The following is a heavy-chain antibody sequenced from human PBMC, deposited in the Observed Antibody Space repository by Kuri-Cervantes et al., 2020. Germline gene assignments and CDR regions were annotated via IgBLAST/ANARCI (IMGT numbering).Heavy chain of an antibody. D-gene: IGHD6-19*01. Sequence: SQTLSLTCAVYGGSFSGYYWSWIRQPPGKGLEWIGEINHSGSTNYNPSLESRVTISVDTSKNQFSLKLSSVTAADTAVYYCARVSSGWYGYFDLWGRGTLVTVSS. CDR3: ARVSSGWYGYFDL. CDR1: GGSFSGYY. CDR2: INHSGST. J-gene: IGHJ2*01. V-gene: IGHV4-34*01.